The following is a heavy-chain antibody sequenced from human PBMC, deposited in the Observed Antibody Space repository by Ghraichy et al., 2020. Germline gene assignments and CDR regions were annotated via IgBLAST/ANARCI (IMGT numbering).Heavy chain of an antibody. CDR3: ARDRAAVAGMYYYYGMDV. D-gene: IGHD6-19*01. CDR2: ISSSSSYI. V-gene: IGHV3-21*01. J-gene: IGHJ6*02. Sequence: GESLNISCAASGFTFSSYSMNWVRQAPEKGLEWVSSISSSSSYIYYADSVKGRFTISRDNAKNSLYLQMNSLRAEDTAVYYCARDRAAVAGMYYYYGMDVWGQGTTVTVSS. CDR1: GFTFSSYS.